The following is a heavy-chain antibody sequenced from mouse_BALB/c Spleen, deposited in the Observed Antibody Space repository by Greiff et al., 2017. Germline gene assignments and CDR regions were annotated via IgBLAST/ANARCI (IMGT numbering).Heavy chain of an antibody. D-gene: IGHD1-1*01. Sequence: VKLQESGPSLVQPSQSLSITCTVSGFSLTSYGVHWVRQSPGKGLEWLGVIWRGGSTDYNAAFMSRLSITKDNSKSQVFFKMNSLQADDTAIYYCAKRYGSSYEYFDVWGAGTTVTVSS. CDR2: IWRGGST. J-gene: IGHJ1*01. CDR1: GFSLTSYG. CDR3: AKRYGSSYEYFDV. V-gene: IGHV2-5-1*01.